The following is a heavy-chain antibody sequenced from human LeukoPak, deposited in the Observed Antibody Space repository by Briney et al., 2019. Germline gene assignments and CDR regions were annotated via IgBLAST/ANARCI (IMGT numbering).Heavy chain of an antibody. V-gene: IGHV1-2*02. CDR3: ARVVVRDANNYKDY. J-gene: IGHJ4*02. CDR1: GYTFTGYY. CDR2: IHPNSGGT. Sequence: ASVKVSCKASGYTFTGYYMNWVRQAPGQGLEWMGWIHPNSGGTNYAQKFQGRVTMTRDTSISTAYLDLSRLRSDDTAVYYCARVVVRDANNYKDYWGQGTLVTVSS. D-gene: IGHD5-24*01.